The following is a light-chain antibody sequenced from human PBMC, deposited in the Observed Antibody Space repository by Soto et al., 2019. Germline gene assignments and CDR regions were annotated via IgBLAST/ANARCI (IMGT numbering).Light chain of an antibody. V-gene: IGKV1-39*01. CDR2: AAS. J-gene: IGKJ1*01. CDR3: QQSYSTSWT. Sequence: DIQMTQSPSSLSASVGDRVTITCRASQTITNYLNWYQQKPGKAPKLLIYAASSLQSGVPSRFSGSGYGTDFTLTISSLQPEDFATYYCQQSYSTSWTFGQGTKVDIK. CDR1: QTITNY.